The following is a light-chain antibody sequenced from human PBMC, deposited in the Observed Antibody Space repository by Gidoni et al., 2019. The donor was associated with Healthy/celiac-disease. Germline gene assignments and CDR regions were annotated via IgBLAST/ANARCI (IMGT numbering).Light chain of an antibody. J-gene: IGKJ3*01. Sequence: EIVLTQSPATLSLSTGERATLSCRASQSVSSYLAWYQQTPGQAPRLLIYDASNRATGIPARFSGSGSGTDFTLTISSLEPEDFAVYYCQQRSNWPPIFTFGPGTKVDIK. CDR2: DAS. CDR1: QSVSSY. CDR3: QQRSNWPPIFT. V-gene: IGKV3-11*01.